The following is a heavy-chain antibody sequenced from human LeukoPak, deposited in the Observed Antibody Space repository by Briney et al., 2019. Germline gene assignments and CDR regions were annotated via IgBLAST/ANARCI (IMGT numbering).Heavy chain of an antibody. Sequence: PGGSLRLSCAASGFTFSSYGMHWVRQAPGKGLEWVAFIRYDGSNKYYADSVNGRFTISRNNSKNTLYLQMNSLRAEDTAVYYCAKGSSEGWGQGTLVTVSS. CDR3: AKGSSEG. CDR2: IRYDGSNK. V-gene: IGHV3-30*02. D-gene: IGHD3-22*01. CDR1: GFTFSSYG. J-gene: IGHJ4*02.